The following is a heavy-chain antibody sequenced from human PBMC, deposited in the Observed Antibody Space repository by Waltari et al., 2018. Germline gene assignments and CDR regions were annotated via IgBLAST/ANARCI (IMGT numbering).Heavy chain of an antibody. CDR1: GFPFMSYV. J-gene: IGHJ2*01. Sequence: QVQLVESGGGVVQPGRSLRLSCAASGFPFMSYVMPCVRLAPRQAPGKGMEWGAVIWYDGSNKYYADSVKGRFTISRDNSKDTLFLQMNSLRAEDTAVFYCARGVSSFKGNAYWYFDLWGRGTLVTVSS. CDR3: ARGVSSFKGNAYWYFDL. CDR2: IWYDGSNK. V-gene: IGHV3-33*01. D-gene: IGHD6-6*01.